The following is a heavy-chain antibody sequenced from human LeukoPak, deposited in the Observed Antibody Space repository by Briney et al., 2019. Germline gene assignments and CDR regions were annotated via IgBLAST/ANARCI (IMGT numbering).Heavy chain of an antibody. CDR1: GFTFSSYG. CDR2: IWYGGSNK. D-gene: IGHD1-14*01. J-gene: IGHJ3*02. V-gene: IGHV3-30*02. CDR3: AKNRRPDDAFDI. Sequence: GGSLRLSCAASGFTFSSYGMHWVRQAPGKGLEWVAVIWYGGSNKYYADSVKGRFTISRDNSKNTLYLQMNSLRAEDTAVYYCAKNRRPDDAFDIWGQGTMVTVSS.